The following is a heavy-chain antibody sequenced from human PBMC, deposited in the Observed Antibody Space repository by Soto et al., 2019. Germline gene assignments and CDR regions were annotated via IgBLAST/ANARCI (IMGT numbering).Heavy chain of an antibody. CDR2: ISGSGGRT. D-gene: IGHD2-2*01. Sequence: GGSLRLSCAVSGFTFSSYAMSWVRQAPGKGLEWVSAISGSGGRTDYADSVQGRFTISRDNTKNTLYLQMNSLRAEDTAVYYCAKDGPLYCSSTSCLNWFDPWGQGTPVTVS. CDR1: GFTFSSYA. V-gene: IGHV3-23*01. CDR3: AKDGPLYCSSTSCLNWFDP. J-gene: IGHJ5*02.